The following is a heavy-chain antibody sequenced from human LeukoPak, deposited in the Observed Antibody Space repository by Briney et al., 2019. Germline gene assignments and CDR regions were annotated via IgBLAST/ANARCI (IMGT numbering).Heavy chain of an antibody. CDR1: GGSISSYY. D-gene: IGHD2-15*01. CDR2: IYYSGST. CDR3: ARENCSGGSCPAFDY. J-gene: IGHJ4*02. V-gene: IGHV4-59*01. Sequence: PSETLSLTCTVSGGSISSYYWSWLRQPPGKGLEWIGYIYYSGSTNYNPSLKSRVTISVDTSKDQFSLKLSSVTAADTAVYYCARENCSGGSCPAFDYWGQGTLVTVSS.